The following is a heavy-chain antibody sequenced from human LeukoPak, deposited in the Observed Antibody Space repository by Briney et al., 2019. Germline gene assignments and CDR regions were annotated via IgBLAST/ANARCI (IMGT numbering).Heavy chain of an antibody. J-gene: IGHJ3*02. V-gene: IGHV3-7*01. Sequence: GGSLRLSCAASGFTFSSYWMSWVRQAPGKGLEWVANIKQDGSEKYYVDSVKGRFTISRDNAKNSLYLQMNSLRAEDTAVYYCARDPPSCDILTGCYPDAFDIWGQGTMVTVSS. CDR3: ARDPPSCDILTGCYPDAFDI. CDR2: IKQDGSEK. D-gene: IGHD3-9*01. CDR1: GFTFSSYW.